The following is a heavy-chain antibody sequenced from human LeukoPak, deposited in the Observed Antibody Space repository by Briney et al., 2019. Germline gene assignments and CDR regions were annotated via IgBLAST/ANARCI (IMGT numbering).Heavy chain of an antibody. Sequence: PSETLSLTCTVSGGSISSYYWSWIRQPPGNGLEWIGYIYYSGSTNYNPSLKSRVTISVDTSKNQFSLKLSSVTAADTAVYYCARSRYTFGGVIALFDYWGQGTLVTVSS. CDR1: GGSISSYY. V-gene: IGHV4-59*01. J-gene: IGHJ4*02. D-gene: IGHD3-16*02. CDR3: ARSRYTFGGVIALFDY. CDR2: IYYSGST.